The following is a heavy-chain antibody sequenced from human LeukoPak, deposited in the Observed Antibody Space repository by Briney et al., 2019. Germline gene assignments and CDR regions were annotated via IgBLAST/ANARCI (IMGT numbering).Heavy chain of an antibody. CDR1: GASINSHY. J-gene: IGHJ4*02. D-gene: IGHD2-15*01. CDR3: ARALNPLPGTYHFDY. CDR2: IYISGST. V-gene: IGHV4-4*07. Sequence: SETLSLTCTVSGASINSHYWSWIRRPAGKGLECIGRIYISGSTNYNSSLQSRVTMSVDTSQNQFSLKLTSVTAADTAVYYCARALNPLPGTYHFDYWGQGTLVTASS.